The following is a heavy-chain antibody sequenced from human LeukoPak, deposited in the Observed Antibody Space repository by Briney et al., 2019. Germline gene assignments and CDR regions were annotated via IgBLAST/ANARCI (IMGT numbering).Heavy chain of an antibody. V-gene: IGHV5-51*01. CDR1: GYSFTNYW. Sequence: GESLKISCKGFGYSFTNYWIGWVRQMPGKGLEWMGIIYPGDSDTRYSPSFQGQVTISADKSISTAYLQWSSLKASDTAMYYCARQAYCGADCFSPYKFDYWGQGTLVTVSS. CDR2: IYPGDSDT. CDR3: ARQAYCGADCFSPYKFDY. J-gene: IGHJ4*02. D-gene: IGHD2-21*02.